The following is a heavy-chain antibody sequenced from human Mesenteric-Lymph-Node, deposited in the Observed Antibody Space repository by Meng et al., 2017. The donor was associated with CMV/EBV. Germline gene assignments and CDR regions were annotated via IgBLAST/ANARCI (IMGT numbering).Heavy chain of an antibody. V-gene: IGHV1-2*02. CDR1: GYTFTGYY. CDR2: INPNSGGT. D-gene: IGHD6-19*01. Sequence: ASVKVSCKASGYTFTGYYMRWVRQAPGQGLEWMGWINPNSGGTNYAQKFQGRVTMTRDTSISTAYMELSRLRSDDTAVYYCAREVGAIAVAGFDYWGQGTLVTVSS. J-gene: IGHJ4*02. CDR3: AREVGAIAVAGFDY.